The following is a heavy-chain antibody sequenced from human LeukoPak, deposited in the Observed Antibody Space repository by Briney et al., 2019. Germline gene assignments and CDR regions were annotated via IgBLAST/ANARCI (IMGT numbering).Heavy chain of an antibody. V-gene: IGHV4-59*08. CDR1: GGSISSYY. CDR2: IYYSGST. Sequence: PSETLSLTCTVSGGSISSYYWSWIRQPPGKGLEWIGYIYYSGSTNYNPSLKSRVTISVDTSKSQFSLKLSSVTAADTAVYYCARLSNYYDSSGYLNLIFDYWGQGTLVTVSS. J-gene: IGHJ4*02. CDR3: ARLSNYYDSSGYLNLIFDY. D-gene: IGHD3-22*01.